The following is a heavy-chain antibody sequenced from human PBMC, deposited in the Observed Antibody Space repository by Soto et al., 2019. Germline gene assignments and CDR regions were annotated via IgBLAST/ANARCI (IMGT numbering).Heavy chain of an antibody. Sequence: TSETLSLTCTVSGGSFSSYYWSWIRQPSGKGLEWIGRIYASGNTNYNPSLKRRVTMSVDTSKNQFSLKLSSVTAADTAVYYCERDLKFAQADYWGQGSQVTVSS. CDR2: IYASGNT. D-gene: IGHD3-10*01. V-gene: IGHV4-4*07. J-gene: IGHJ4*02. CDR1: GGSFSSYY. CDR3: ERDLKFAQADY.